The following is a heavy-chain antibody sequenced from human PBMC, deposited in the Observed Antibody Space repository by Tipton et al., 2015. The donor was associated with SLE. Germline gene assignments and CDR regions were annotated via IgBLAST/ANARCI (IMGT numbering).Heavy chain of an antibody. Sequence: TLSLTCTVSGGSISSHYWSWIRQPPGKGLEWIGEINHSGSTNYNPSLKSRVTISVDTSKNQFSLKLSSVTAADTAVYYCARGGYYYDSSGYPPGAFDIWGQGIMVTVSS. D-gene: IGHD3-22*01. CDR1: GGSISSHY. CDR2: INHSGST. V-gene: IGHV4-59*08. J-gene: IGHJ3*02. CDR3: ARGGYYYDSSGYPPGAFDI.